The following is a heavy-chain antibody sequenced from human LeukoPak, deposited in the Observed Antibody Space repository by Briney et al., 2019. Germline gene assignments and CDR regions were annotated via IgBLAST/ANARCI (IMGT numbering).Heavy chain of an antibody. D-gene: IGHD3-3*01. CDR1: GFTFSDYY. V-gene: IGHV3-11*01. Sequence: KTGGSLRLSCAASGFTFSDYYMSWIRQAPGKGLEWVSYISSSGSTTYYADSVKGRFTISRDNAKNSLYLQMNSLRAEDTAVYYCARVFYDFWSGYPTIYFDYWGQGTLVTVSS. CDR3: ARVFYDFWSGYPTIYFDY. CDR2: ISSSGSTT. J-gene: IGHJ4*02.